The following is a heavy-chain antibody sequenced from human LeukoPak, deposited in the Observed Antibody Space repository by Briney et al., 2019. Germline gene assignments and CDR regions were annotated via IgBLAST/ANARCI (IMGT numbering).Heavy chain of an antibody. J-gene: IGHJ4*02. CDR2: ISGSGGST. D-gene: IGHD2-2*01. CDR1: GFTFSSYA. V-gene: IGHV3-23*01. CDR3: VRYCSSTSCFPPPYYFDY. Sequence: GGSLRLTCAASGFTFSSYAMSWVRQAPGKGLEWVSAISGSGGSTYYADSVKGRFTISRDNSKNTLYLQMNSLRAEDTVVYYCVRYCSSTSCFPPPYYFDYWGQGTLVTVSS.